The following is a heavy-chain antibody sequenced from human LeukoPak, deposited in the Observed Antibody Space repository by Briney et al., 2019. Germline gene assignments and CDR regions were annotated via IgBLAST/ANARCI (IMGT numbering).Heavy chain of an antibody. V-gene: IGHV4-39*07. CDR2: IYYSGST. J-gene: IGHJ4*02. CDR1: GGSFSSSSYY. Sequence: SETLSLTCTVSGGSFSSSSYYWGWIRQPPGKGLVWIVSIYYSGSTYYNPSLKSRVTISVDTSKNQFSLKLSSVTAADTAVYYCARGQNYYDFWSGYYTPGYYFDYWGQGTLVTVSS. CDR3: ARGQNYYDFWSGYYTPGYYFDY. D-gene: IGHD3-3*01.